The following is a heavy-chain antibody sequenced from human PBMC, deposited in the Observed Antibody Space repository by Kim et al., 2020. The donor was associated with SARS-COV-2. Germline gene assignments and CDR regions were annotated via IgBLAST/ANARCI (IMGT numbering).Heavy chain of an antibody. V-gene: IGHV7-4-1*02. J-gene: IGHJ4*02. Sequence: AQGCTGRFVFSLDTSVSTAYLQISSLKAEDTAVYYCARDIAWGSYLSFDYWGQGTLVTVSS. D-gene: IGHD3-16*02. CDR3: ARDIAWGSYLSFDY.